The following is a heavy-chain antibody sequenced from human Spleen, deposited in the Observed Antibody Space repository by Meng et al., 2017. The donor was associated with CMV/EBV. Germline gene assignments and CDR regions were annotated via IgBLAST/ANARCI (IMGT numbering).Heavy chain of an antibody. CDR1: GYTFTGYD. J-gene: IGHJ4*02. D-gene: IGHD2-2*01. CDR3: ARVRGDRYCSSTSCYAYGY. CDR2: INPNSGGT. Sequence: VQSGAGVKKPGASVKVSCKASGYTFTGYDMHWVRQAPGQGLEWMGWINPNSGGTNYAQKFQGRVTMTRETSISTAYMELSRLRSDDTAVYYCARVRGDRYCSSTSCYAYGYWGQGTLVTVSS. V-gene: IGHV1-2*02.